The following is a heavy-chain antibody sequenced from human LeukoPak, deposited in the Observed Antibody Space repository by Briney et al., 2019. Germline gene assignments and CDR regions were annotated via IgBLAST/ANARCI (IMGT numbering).Heavy chain of an antibody. D-gene: IGHD5-18*01. V-gene: IGHV3-48*01. CDR1: GFTFSSHS. J-gene: IGHJ4*02. CDR2: IGSSISTK. CDR3: AKGIELWLTYFDH. Sequence: GGSLRLSCAASGFTFSSHSMNWVRQAPGKGLEWVSYIGSSISTKYYADSVKGRFTISRDNAKSSLYLQMNSLRAEDTAVYYCAKGIELWLTYFDHWGQGTLVTASS.